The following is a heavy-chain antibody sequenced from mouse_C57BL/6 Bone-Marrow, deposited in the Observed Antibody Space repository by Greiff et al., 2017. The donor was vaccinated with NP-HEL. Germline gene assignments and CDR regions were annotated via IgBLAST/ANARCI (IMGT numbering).Heavy chain of an antibody. CDR1: GYTFTSYG. J-gene: IGHJ1*03. V-gene: IGHV1-81*01. CDR2: IYPRSGNT. CDR3: ALWDRRYFDV. D-gene: IGHD3-3*01. Sequence: VKLVESGAELARPGASVKLSCKASGYTFTSYGISWVKQRTGQGLEWIGEIYPRSGNTYYNEKFKGKATLTADKSSSTAYMELRSLTSEDSAVYFCALWDRRYFDVWGTGTTVTVSS.